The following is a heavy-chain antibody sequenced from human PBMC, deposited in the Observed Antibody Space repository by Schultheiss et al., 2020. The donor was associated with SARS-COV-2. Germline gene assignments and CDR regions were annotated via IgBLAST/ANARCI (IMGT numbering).Heavy chain of an antibody. CDR3: ARHHLPRDGYNKPHY. V-gene: IGHV3-74*01. CDR2: INSDGSST. D-gene: IGHD5-24*01. CDR1: GFTFSSYW. Sequence: GGSLRLSCAASGFTFSSYWMHWVRQAPGKGLVWVSRINSDGSSTSYADSVKGRFTISRDNAKNTLYLQMNSLRAEDTAVYYCARHHLPRDGYNKPHYWGQGTLVTVSS. J-gene: IGHJ4*02.